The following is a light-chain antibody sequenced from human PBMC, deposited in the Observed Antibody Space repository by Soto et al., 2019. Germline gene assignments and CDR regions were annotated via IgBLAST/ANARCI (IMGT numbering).Light chain of an antibody. V-gene: IGLV2-23*02. CDR1: TSDVGSYNL. CDR2: EVT. Sequence: QSVLTQPASVSGSPGQSITISCTGTTSDVGSYNLVSWYQQHPGKAPKLMIYEVTKRPSGVSNRFSGSKSGNTASLTISGLQAEDEADYYCCSYTRTATRYVFGSGTKVT. CDR3: CSYTRTATRYV. J-gene: IGLJ1*01.